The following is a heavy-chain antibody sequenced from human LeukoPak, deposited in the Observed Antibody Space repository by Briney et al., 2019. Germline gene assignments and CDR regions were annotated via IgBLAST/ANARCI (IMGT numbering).Heavy chain of an antibody. CDR2: IYSGGST. J-gene: IGHJ3*02. V-gene: IGHV3-53*01. D-gene: IGHD1-26*01. CDR3: AREAKMGATHPSDAFDI. Sequence: GGSLRLSCAASGFTVSSNYMSWVRQAPGKGLEWVSVIYSGGSTYYADSVKGRFTISRDNSKNTLYLQMNSLRAEDTVVYYCAREAKMGATHPSDAFDIWGQGTMVTVSS. CDR1: GFTVSSNY.